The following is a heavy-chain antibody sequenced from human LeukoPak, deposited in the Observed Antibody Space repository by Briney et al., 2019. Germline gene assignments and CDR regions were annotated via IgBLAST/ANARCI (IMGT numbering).Heavy chain of an antibody. V-gene: IGHV3-23*01. CDR2: ISGSGGST. Sequence: PEGSLRLSCAASGFTFTNSAMSWVRQAPGKGLEWVSTISGSGGSTYYADFVKGRFTISRDNSKSTLYLQMNSLRAEDTAVYYCAKSERGFWSGYYSLPYYMDVWGKGTTVTVSS. J-gene: IGHJ6*03. D-gene: IGHD3-3*01. CDR1: GFTFTNSA. CDR3: AKSERGFWSGYYSLPYYMDV.